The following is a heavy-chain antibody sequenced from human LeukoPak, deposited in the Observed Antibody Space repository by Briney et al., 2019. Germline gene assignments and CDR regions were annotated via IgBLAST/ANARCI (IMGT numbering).Heavy chain of an antibody. CDR3: ARSTTEDIVVVPAATSTTDYGMDV. CDR1: GYSFTSYW. Sequence: GESLKISCKGSGYSFTSYWIGWVRQMPGKGLEWMGIIYPGDSDTRYSPSFQGQVTISADKSISTAYLQWSSLKASDTAMYYCARSTTEDIVVVPAATSTTDYGMDVWGQGTTVTVSS. D-gene: IGHD2-2*01. CDR2: IYPGDSDT. J-gene: IGHJ6*02. V-gene: IGHV5-51*01.